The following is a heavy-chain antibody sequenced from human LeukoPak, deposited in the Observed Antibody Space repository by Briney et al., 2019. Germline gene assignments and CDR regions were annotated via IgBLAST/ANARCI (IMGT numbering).Heavy chain of an antibody. CDR1: GFTFSSYW. Sequence: GESLRLSCAASGFTFSSYWMHWVRQAPGKGLVWVSRINSDGSSTSYADSVKGLFTISRDNAKNTLYLQMNSLRAEDTAVYYCARYDYYDSSGYKIAEYFQHWGQGTLVTVSS. V-gene: IGHV3-74*01. CDR2: INSDGSST. CDR3: ARYDYYDSSGYKIAEYFQH. D-gene: IGHD3-22*01. J-gene: IGHJ1*01.